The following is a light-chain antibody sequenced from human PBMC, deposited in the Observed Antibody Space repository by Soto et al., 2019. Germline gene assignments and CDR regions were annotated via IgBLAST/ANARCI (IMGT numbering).Light chain of an antibody. J-gene: IGLJ1*01. CDR3: SSYTSSSILHV. Sequence: QSALTQPASVSGSPGQSITISCTGTNSDVGGYNYVSWYQQHPGKAPKLMIYEVSNRPSGVSNRFSGSKSGNTASLTISGLQAEDEADYYCSSYTSSSILHVFGTGTKLTVL. V-gene: IGLV2-14*01. CDR2: EVS. CDR1: NSDVGGYNY.